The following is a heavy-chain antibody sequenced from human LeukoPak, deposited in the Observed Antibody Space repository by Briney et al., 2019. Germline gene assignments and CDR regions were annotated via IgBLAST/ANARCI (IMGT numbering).Heavy chain of an antibody. J-gene: IGHJ4*02. Sequence: ASVKVSCKASGYTFTGYYMHWVRQAPGQGLEWMGWTNPNSGGTNYAQKFQGRVTMTRDTSISIAYMELSRLRSDDTAVYYCARAGVLRFLEWLLCDHLDYWGQGTLVTVSS. CDR1: GYTFTGYY. V-gene: IGHV1-2*02. D-gene: IGHD3-3*01. CDR2: TNPNSGGT. CDR3: ARAGVLRFLEWLLCDHLDY.